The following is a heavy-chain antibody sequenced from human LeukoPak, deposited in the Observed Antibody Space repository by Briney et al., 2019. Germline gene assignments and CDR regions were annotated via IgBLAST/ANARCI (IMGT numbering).Heavy chain of an antibody. CDR1: GGSITKNGYY. V-gene: IGHV4-39*07. Sequence: WEPLSLTCSVSGGSITKNGYYWGWIRQSPETGLEWIGSMHYSGSTYYNPSLNSRVTISVDTSKNQFSLKLTSVTAADTAIYYCARAVQSLPYVYFDYWGQGTLVTVSS. J-gene: IGHJ4*02. CDR3: ARAVQSLPYVYFDY. D-gene: IGHD3-10*02. CDR2: MHYSGST.